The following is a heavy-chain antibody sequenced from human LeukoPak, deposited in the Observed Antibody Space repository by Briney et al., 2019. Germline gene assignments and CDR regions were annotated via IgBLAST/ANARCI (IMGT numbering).Heavy chain of an antibody. D-gene: IGHD1-14*01. CDR2: INQGESEK. J-gene: IGHJ3*02. CDR1: GFTFSNYW. Sequence: TGGSLRLSCAASGFTFSNYWMSWVRQAPGKGLEWVANINQGESEKYYVDSVKGRFTISRDNAKNSLYLQMNTLRAEDTAVYYCARDRAGGGIWAQGTLVTVSS. V-gene: IGHV3-7*05. CDR3: ARDRAGGGI.